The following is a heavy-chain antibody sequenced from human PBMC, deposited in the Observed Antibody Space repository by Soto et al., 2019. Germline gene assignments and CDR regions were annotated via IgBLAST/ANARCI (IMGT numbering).Heavy chain of an antibody. J-gene: IGHJ6*02. Sequence: QVQLVQSGAEVKKPGSSVKVSCKASGGTFSSYTISWVRQAPGQGLEWMGRIIPILGIANYAQKFQGRVTITADKSTSTAYMELSSLRSEDTAVYYCARGGYSGQISGYYGMDVWGQGTTVTVSS. CDR1: GGTFSSYT. CDR3: ARGGYSGQISGYYGMDV. D-gene: IGHD5-12*01. V-gene: IGHV1-69*02. CDR2: IIPILGIA.